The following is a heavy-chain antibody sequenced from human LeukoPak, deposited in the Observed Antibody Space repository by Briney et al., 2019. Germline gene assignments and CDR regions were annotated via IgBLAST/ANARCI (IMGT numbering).Heavy chain of an antibody. CDR2: IYYSGST. CDR3: ARYYYDSSGYYYDY. V-gene: IGHV4-59*01. D-gene: IGHD3-22*01. CDR1: GGSISSYY. J-gene: IGHJ4*02. Sequence: SETLSLTCTVSGGSISSYYWSWIRQPPGKGLEWIGYIYYSGSTNYNPSLKSRVTISVDTSKNQFSLKLSSVTAADTAVYYCARYYYDSSGYYYDYWGQGTLVTVSS.